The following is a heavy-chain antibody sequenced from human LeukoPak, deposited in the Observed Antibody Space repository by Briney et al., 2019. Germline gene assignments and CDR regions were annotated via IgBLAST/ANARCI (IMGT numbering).Heavy chain of an antibody. J-gene: IGHJ3*02. D-gene: IGHD6-19*01. CDR3: ARDIAVADWGAFDI. V-gene: IGHV3-21*01. CDR2: ISSSSYI. CDR1: GFTFSSYS. Sequence: GGSLRLSCAASGFTFSSYSMNWVRQAPGKGLEWVSSISSSSYIYYADSVKGRFTISRDNAKNSLYLQMTSLRAEDTAVYYCARDIAVADWGAFDIWGQGTMVTVSS.